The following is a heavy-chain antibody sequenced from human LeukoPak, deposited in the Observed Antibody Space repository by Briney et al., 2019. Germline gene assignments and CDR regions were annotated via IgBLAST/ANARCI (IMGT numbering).Heavy chain of an antibody. CDR1: GFTFSSYA. CDR2: ISYDGSNK. CDR3: AGDLSGGTVVIYYYYGMDV. Sequence: PGGSLRLSCAASGFTFSSYAMHWVRQAPGKGLEWVAVISYDGSNKYYADSVKGRFTISRDNSKNTLYLQMNSLRAEDTAVYYCAGDLSGGTVVIYYYYGMDVWGQGTTVTVSS. V-gene: IGHV3-30*04. D-gene: IGHD4-23*01. J-gene: IGHJ6*02.